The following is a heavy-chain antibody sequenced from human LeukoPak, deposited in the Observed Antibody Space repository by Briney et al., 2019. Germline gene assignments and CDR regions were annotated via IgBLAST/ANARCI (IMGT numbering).Heavy chain of an antibody. Sequence: GGFLRLSCAASGFTFSSYGMHWVRQAPGKGLEWVGQLKGDGSRANYADSVGGRFTISRDNAKNTVYLQPNSLRAEDTAVYYCARDGYLAPVIAFLDYWGQGTPVTVSS. CDR3: ARDGYLAPVIAFLDY. V-gene: IGHV3-74*01. J-gene: IGHJ4*02. D-gene: IGHD2-2*03. CDR1: GFTFSSYG. CDR2: LKGDGSRA.